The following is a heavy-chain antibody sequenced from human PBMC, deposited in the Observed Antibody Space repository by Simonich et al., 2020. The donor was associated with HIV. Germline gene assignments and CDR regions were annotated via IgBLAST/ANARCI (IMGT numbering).Heavy chain of an antibody. J-gene: IGHJ1*01. D-gene: IGHD6-13*01. CDR2: INHSGST. Sequence: QVQLQQWGAGLLKPSETLSLTCAVYGGSFSGYYWSWIRQPQGKVLEWIGEINHSGSTNYNPSLKSRVTISVDTSKNQFSLKLSSVTAADTAVYYCARLTAGGLGEYFQHWGQGTLVTVSS. V-gene: IGHV4-34*01. CDR3: ARLTAGGLGEYFQH. CDR1: GGSFSGYY.